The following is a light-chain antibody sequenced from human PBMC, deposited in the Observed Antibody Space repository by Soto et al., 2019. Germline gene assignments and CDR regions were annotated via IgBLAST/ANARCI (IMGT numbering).Light chain of an antibody. CDR2: GAS. J-gene: IGKJ1*01. Sequence: EIVLTQSPGTLSLSPGDRATLSCRASQSVANSYIAWYQQKPGQAPRLLIYGASSRVTCIPDRFTGSGSGTDFTLTITRLEPEDFAVYHCQQYGSSPWTFGQGTKVEIK. CDR3: QQYGSSPWT. V-gene: IGKV3-20*01. CDR1: QSVANSY.